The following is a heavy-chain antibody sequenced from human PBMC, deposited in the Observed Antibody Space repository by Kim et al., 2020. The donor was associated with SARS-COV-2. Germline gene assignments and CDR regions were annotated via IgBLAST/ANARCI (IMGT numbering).Heavy chain of an antibody. CDR3: ARGDDFDSYFYYYGMDV. Sequence: LKSRVTISVDTSKNPFSLKLSSVTAADTAVYYCARGDDFDSYFYYYGMDVWGQGTTVTVSS. V-gene: IGHV4-59*09. D-gene: IGHD2-15*01. J-gene: IGHJ6*02.